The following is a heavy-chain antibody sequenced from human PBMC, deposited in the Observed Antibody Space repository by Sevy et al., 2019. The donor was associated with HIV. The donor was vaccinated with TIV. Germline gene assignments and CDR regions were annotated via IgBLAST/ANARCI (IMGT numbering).Heavy chain of an antibody. CDR3: ARDPGVVVVAATGGYFDY. D-gene: IGHD2-15*01. Sequence: GGSLRLSCAASGFTFSSYAMHWVRQAPGKGLEWVAVISYDGSNKYYADSVKGRFTISGDNSKKTLYLQMNSLRAEDTAVYYCARDPGVVVVAATGGYFDYWGQGTLVTVSS. CDR2: ISYDGSNK. CDR1: GFTFSSYA. V-gene: IGHV3-30*04. J-gene: IGHJ4*02.